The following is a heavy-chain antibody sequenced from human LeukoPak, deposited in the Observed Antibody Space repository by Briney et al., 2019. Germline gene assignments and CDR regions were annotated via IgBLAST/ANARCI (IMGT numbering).Heavy chain of an antibody. J-gene: IGHJ3*02. CDR1: GFTFSSYA. V-gene: IGHV3-30-3*01. Sequence: GGSLRLSCAASGFTFSSYAMHWVRQAPGKGLEWVAVISYDGSNKYYADSVKGRFTISRDNSRNTLYLQMNSLRAEDTAVYYCTSWTTRGAFDIWGQGTMVTVSS. D-gene: IGHD3/OR15-3a*01. CDR3: TSWTTRGAFDI. CDR2: ISYDGSNK.